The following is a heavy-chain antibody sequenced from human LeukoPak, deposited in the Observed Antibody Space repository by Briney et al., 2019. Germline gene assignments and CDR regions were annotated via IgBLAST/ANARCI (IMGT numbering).Heavy chain of an antibody. V-gene: IGHV3-30*02. CDR2: IRYDGSDK. CDR1: GFTFSSYG. CDR3: AKRYNWNDGGFDY. J-gene: IGHJ4*02. D-gene: IGHD1-1*01. Sequence: PGGSLRLSCAASGFTFSSYGMHWVRQAPGKGLEWVAFIRYDGSDKYYADSVKGRFTISRDNSKNTLYLQMNSLRSEDTALYYCAKRYNWNDGGFDYWGQGTLVTVSS.